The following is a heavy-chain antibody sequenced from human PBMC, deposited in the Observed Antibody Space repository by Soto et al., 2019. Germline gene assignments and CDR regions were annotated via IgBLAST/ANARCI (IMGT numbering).Heavy chain of an antibody. J-gene: IGHJ3*02. Sequence: GGSLRLSCAASGFTFSSYAMSWVRQAPGKGLEWVSAISGSGGSTYYADSVKGRFAISRDNSKNTLYLQMNSLRAEDTAVYYCAKGMLHYYDSYAFDIWGQGTMVTVSS. CDR3: AKGMLHYYDSYAFDI. D-gene: IGHD3-3*01. V-gene: IGHV3-23*01. CDR2: ISGSGGST. CDR1: GFTFSSYA.